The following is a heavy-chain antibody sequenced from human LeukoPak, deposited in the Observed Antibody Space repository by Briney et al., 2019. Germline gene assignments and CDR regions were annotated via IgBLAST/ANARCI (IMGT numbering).Heavy chain of an antibody. CDR2: ISGSGGST. CDR3: AKVMAGNRGPVVPAAILDY. D-gene: IGHD2-2*01. V-gene: IGHV3-23*01. J-gene: IGHJ4*02. Sequence: GGSLRLSCAASGFTFSSYAMSWVRQAPGKGLEWVSAISGSGGSTYYADSVKGRFTISRDNSKDTLHLQMNSLRAEDTAVYYCAKVMAGNRGPVVPAAILDYWGQGTLVTVSS. CDR1: GFTFSSYA.